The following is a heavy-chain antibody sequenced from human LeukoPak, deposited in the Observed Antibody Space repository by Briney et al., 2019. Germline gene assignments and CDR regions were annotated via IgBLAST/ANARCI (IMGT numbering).Heavy chain of an antibody. J-gene: IGHJ4*02. D-gene: IGHD6-6*01. CDR1: GYTFTGDY. CDR3: ARDLGHMGIEARDTGY. CDR2: INPNSGGT. V-gene: IGHV1-2*02. Sequence: ASVQASHKASGYTFTGDYLHCVRQAPGQGLEWMGWINPNSGGTNYAQKFQGRVTMTRDTSISTAYIELSRLRSDDTAVYYCARDLGHMGIEARDTGYWGQGTLVTVSS.